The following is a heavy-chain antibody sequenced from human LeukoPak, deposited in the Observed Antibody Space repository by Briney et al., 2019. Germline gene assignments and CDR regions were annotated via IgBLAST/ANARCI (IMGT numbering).Heavy chain of an antibody. J-gene: IGHJ5*02. CDR3: ARHVGFITMVRGVINNNWFDP. CDR2: INHSGST. D-gene: IGHD3-10*01. CDR1: GGSFSGYY. Sequence: PSETLSLTCAVCGGSFSGYYWMWIRQPLGKGLEWIGEINHSGSTNYNPSLKSRVTISVDTSKKQFSLKLSSVTAADTAVYYCARHVGFITMVRGVINNNWFDPWGQGTLVTVSS. V-gene: IGHV4-34*01.